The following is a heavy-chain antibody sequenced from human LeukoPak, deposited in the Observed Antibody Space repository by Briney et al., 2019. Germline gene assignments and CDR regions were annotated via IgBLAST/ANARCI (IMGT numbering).Heavy chain of an antibody. Sequence: GGSLRLSCAASGFTFSSFSMNWVGKPPGKGLEWVSSIISSSSYIYYADSVKGRFTISRDNAKNSLYLQMNSLRAEDTAVYYCARDLEAYGYCSSTSCYTWGQGTLVTVSS. D-gene: IGHD2-2*02. CDR2: IISSSSYI. V-gene: IGHV3-21*01. CDR1: GFTFSSFS. CDR3: ARDLEAYGYCSSTSCYT. J-gene: IGHJ4*02.